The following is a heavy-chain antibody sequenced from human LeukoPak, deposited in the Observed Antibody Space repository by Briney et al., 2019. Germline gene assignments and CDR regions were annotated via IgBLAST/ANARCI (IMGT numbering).Heavy chain of an antibody. D-gene: IGHD1-26*01. J-gene: IGHJ4*02. Sequence: PGGSLRLSCAASGFTFSSFAMTWVRQAPGKGLEWVSSITGSHGPTYNTDSVKGRFTISRDNPQNTLYLQMNSLRAEDTAVYYCAKHNSGNFIYFDSWGQGALVTVSS. V-gene: IGHV3-23*01. CDR1: GFTFSSFA. CDR3: AKHNSGNFIYFDS. CDR2: ITGSHGPT.